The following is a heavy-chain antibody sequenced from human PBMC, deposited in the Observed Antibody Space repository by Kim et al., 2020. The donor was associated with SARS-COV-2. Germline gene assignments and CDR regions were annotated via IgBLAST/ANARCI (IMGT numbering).Heavy chain of an antibody. CDR2: GRT. V-gene: IGHV4-59*09. Sequence: GRTNYNPSPKRRVTISVATSKNQFSLKLSSVTAADTAVYYCARGVNWFDPWGQGTLVTVSS. J-gene: IGHJ5*02. CDR3: ARGVNWFDP.